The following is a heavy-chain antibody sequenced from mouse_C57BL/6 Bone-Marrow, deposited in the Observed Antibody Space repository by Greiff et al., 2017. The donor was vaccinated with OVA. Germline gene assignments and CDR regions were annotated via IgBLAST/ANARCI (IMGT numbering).Heavy chain of an antibody. Sequence: QVQLKQPGAELVKPGASVKLSCKASGYTFTSYWMHWVKQRPGQGLEWIGMIHPNSGSTNYNEKFKSKATLTVDKSSSTAYMQLSSLTSEDSAVYDCARDGSSYRVVDYWGQGTTLTVSS. CDR1: GYTFTSYW. J-gene: IGHJ2*01. V-gene: IGHV1-64*01. CDR3: ARDGSSYRVVDY. D-gene: IGHD1-1*01. CDR2: IHPNSGST.